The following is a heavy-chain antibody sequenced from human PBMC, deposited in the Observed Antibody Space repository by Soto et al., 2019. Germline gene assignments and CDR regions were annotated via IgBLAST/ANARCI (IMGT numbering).Heavy chain of an antibody. D-gene: IGHD3-22*01. Sequence: ASVKVSCKASGGTFSSYAISWVRQAPGQGLEWMGGIIPIFGTANYAQKFQGRVTITADESTSTAYMELSSLRSEDTAVYYCARDFYYYDSSGYPTYYYYGMDVWGQGTTVTVSS. CDR1: GGTFSSYA. J-gene: IGHJ6*02. V-gene: IGHV1-69*13. CDR3: ARDFYYYDSSGYPTYYYYGMDV. CDR2: IIPIFGTA.